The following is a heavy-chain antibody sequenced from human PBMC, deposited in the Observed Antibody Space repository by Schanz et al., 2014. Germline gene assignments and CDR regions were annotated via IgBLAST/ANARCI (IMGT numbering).Heavy chain of an antibody. D-gene: IGHD3-16*01. J-gene: IGHJ3*01. CDR3: TRDRGALINHNDALDL. CDR1: GFTFSSHS. CDR2: TSTDGTKT. V-gene: IGHV3-30*03. Sequence: QVQLVESGGGVVQPGRSLRLSCVASGFTFSSHSMNWVRQAPGQGLEKVAVTSTDGTKTYYAASVRGRFTISRDNSKNTVYLQMNSLRSEDTAVYYCTRDRGALINHNDALDLWGQGTMVSVSS.